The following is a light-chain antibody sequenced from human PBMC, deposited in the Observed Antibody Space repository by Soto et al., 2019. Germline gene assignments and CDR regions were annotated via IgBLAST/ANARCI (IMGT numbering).Light chain of an antibody. CDR3: QQRADWPIT. CDR2: GAS. Sequence: IVVSQSPGTLSLSTGERATLSCRASESVSSSYLAWYQQKPGQAPRLLIYGASSRATGIPDRFSGSGSGTDFTLTISSLEPDDFAVYYCQQRADWPITFAQGTRLAIK. V-gene: IGKV3D-20*02. CDR1: ESVSSSY. J-gene: IGKJ5*01.